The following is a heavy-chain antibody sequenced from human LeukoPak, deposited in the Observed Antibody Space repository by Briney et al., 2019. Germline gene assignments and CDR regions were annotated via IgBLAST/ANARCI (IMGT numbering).Heavy chain of an antibody. CDR2: ISFDETKK. CDR3: ARMKVIKGASLDY. J-gene: IGHJ4*02. D-gene: IGHD2-21*01. V-gene: IGHV3-30-3*01. Sequence: PGGPLRLSCAASGFSFSKYAMHWVRQAPGKGLEWVAVISFDETKKYYADSVKGRFTISRDNSNNNLFLQMNGVKTEDTAVYFCARMKVIKGASLDYWGQGSLVTVSS. CDR1: GFSFSKYA.